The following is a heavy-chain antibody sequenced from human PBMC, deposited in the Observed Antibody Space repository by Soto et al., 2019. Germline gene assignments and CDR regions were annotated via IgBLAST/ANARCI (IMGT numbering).Heavy chain of an antibody. J-gene: IGHJ5*02. CDR3: AGGKTYYYDSSGYINWFDP. CDR1: GFTVSSNY. V-gene: IGHV3-66*01. Sequence: GGSLRLSCAASGFTVSSNYMSWVRQAPGKGLEWVSVIYSGGSTYYADSVKGRFTISRDNSKNTLYLQMNSLRAEDTAVYYCAGGKTYYYDSSGYINWFDPWGQGTLVTVSS. D-gene: IGHD3-22*01. CDR2: IYSGGST.